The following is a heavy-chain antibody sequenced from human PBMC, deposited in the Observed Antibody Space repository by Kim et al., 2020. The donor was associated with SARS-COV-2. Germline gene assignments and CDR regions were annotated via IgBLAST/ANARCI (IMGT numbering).Heavy chain of an antibody. CDR1: GDSVSSNSAA. CDR3: AREYLAAAGYYYYYYMDV. CDR2: TYYRSKWYN. V-gene: IGHV6-1*01. J-gene: IGHJ6*03. Sequence: SQTLSLTCAISGDSVSSNSAAWNWIRQSPSRGLEWLGRTYYRSKWYNDYAVSVKSRITINPDTSKNQFSLQLNSVTPEDTVVYYCAREYLAAAGYYYYYYMDVWGKGTTVTVSS. D-gene: IGHD6-13*01.